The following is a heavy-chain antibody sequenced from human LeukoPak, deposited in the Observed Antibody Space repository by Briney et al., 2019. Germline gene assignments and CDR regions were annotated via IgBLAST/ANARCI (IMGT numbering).Heavy chain of an antibody. CDR3: AAYCGGDCYSGGY. CDR1: GFTFTSSA. Sequence: SVTVSCKASGFTFTSSAVQWVRQARGQRLEWIGWIVVGSGNTNYAQKFQERVTITRDMSTSTAYMELSSLRSEDTAVYYCAAYCGGDCYSGGYWGQGTLVTVSS. J-gene: IGHJ4*02. V-gene: IGHV1-58*01. CDR2: IVVGSGNT. D-gene: IGHD2-21*02.